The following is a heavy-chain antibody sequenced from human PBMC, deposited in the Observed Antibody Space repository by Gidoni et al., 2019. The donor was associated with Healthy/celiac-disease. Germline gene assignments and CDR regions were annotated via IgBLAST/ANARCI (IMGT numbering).Heavy chain of an antibody. CDR1: GFTFDDYA. J-gene: IGHJ3*02. CDR3: AKDRITMVQGNAFDI. D-gene: IGHD3-10*01. V-gene: IGHV3-9*01. Sequence: EVQLVESGGGLVQPGRSLRLSCAASGFTFDDYAMHWVRQAPGKGLEWVSGISWNSGSIGYADSVKGRFTISRDNAKNSLYLRMNSLRAEDTALYYCAKDRITMVQGNAFDIWGQGTMVTVSS. CDR2: ISWNSGSI.